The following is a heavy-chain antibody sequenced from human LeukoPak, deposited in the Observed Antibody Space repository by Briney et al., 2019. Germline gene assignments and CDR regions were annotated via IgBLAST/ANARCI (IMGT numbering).Heavy chain of an antibody. CDR2: VSSRSSTI. CDR1: GFPFSSYS. CDR3: ARGGWISYYYYYYMDV. V-gene: IGHV3-48*01. D-gene: IGHD3-3*02. J-gene: IGHJ6*03. Sequence: GGSLRLSCAASGFPFSSYSMDWVRQAPGKGLEWVSYVSSRSSTIYYADSVKGRFTISRDNSKNTLYLQMNSLRAEDTAVYYCARGGWISYYYYYYMDVWGKGTTVTVSS.